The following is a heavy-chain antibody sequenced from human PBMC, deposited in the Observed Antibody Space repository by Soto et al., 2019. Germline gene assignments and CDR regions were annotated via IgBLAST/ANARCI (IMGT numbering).Heavy chain of an antibody. CDR2: ISYDGNNK. CDR3: VKGDMHKAVVNSPDAFDF. V-gene: IGHV3-30*18. D-gene: IGHD3-22*01. J-gene: IGHJ3*01. Sequence: GGSLRLSCEASGFIFSDFGMHWVRQAPGKGLEWVAVISYDGNNKYYAQSVKGRFTISRDNSKNTLFLNMDSLRPEDTAVYHCVKGDMHKAVVNSPDAFDFWGPGTMVTVSS. CDR1: GFIFSDFG.